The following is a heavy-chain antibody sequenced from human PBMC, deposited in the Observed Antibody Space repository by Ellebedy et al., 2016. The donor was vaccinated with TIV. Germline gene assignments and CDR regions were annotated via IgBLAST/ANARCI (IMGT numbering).Heavy chain of an antibody. D-gene: IGHD3-9*01. V-gene: IGHV3-23*01. J-gene: IGHJ6*02. CDR1: GFTFSSYA. CDR3: AKTTGGQYFYGMDV. CDR2: ISGRGATT. Sequence: GESLKISCAASGFTFSSYAMSWVRQAPGKGLEWVSAISGRGATTYYADYVKGRFTISRDNTKNTVYLQMNSLRAEDTAIYYCAKTTGGQYFYGMDVWGHGTTVTVSS.